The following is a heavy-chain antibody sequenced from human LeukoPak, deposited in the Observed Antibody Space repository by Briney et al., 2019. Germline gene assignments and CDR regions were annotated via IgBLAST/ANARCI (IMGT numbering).Heavy chain of an antibody. D-gene: IGHD5-18*01. Sequence: GSLRLSCAASGFTFSDYYMSWIRQAPGKGLEWVSYISSSGSTIYYADSVKGRFTISRDNAKNSLYQQMNSLRAEDTAVYYCARMGSYGYYFDYWGQGTLVTVSS. J-gene: IGHJ4*02. CDR1: GFTFSDYY. CDR3: ARMGSYGYYFDY. CDR2: ISSSGSTI. V-gene: IGHV3-11*01.